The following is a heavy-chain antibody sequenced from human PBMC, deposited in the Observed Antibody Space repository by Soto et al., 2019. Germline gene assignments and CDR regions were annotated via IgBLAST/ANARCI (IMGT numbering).Heavy chain of an antibody. J-gene: IGHJ5*02. CDR1: GFSLSTSGVG. CDR2: IYWNDDK. CDR3: AHNKGYYYGSGSYYPHNWFDP. V-gene: IGHV2-5*01. D-gene: IGHD3-10*01. Sequence: QITLKESGPTLVKPTQTLTLTCTFSGFSLSTSGVGVGWIRQPPGKALEWLALIYWNDDKRYSPSLKSRLTITKDTSKNQVVLTMTNMDPVDTATYYCAHNKGYYYGSGSYYPHNWFDPWGQGTLVTVSS.